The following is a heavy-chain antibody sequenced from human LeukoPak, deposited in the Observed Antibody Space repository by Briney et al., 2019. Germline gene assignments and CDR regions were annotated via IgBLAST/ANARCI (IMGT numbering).Heavy chain of an antibody. D-gene: IGHD2-15*01. V-gene: IGHV4-34*01. CDR2: INHSGST. CDR1: GGPFSGYY. Sequence: SETLSLTCAVYGGPFSGYYWSWIRQPPGKGLEWIGEINHSGSTNYNPSLKSRVTISVDTSTNQFSLKLSSVTAADTAVYYCARAPGAALDWGQGTLVTVSS. J-gene: IGHJ4*02. CDR3: ARAPGAALD.